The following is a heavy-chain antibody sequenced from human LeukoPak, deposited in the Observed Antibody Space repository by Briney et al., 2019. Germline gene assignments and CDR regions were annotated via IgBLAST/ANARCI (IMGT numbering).Heavy chain of an antibody. CDR2: INQDGSEK. V-gene: IGHV3-7*01. CDR1: GFSYSDYW. Sequence: GGSLRLSCAVSGFSYSDYWMMWVRHVPGKGLEWVAQINQDGSEKYYVDSVRGRFTISRDNAKNSLDLQMNTLRVEDTAVYHCVRDATRGGDLDHWGQGTLVTVSS. D-gene: IGHD2-21*01. CDR3: VRDATRGGDLDH. J-gene: IGHJ4*02.